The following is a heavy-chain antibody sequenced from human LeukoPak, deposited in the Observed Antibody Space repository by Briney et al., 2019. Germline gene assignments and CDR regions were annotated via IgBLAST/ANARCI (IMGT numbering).Heavy chain of an antibody. CDR1: GGSITGSY. J-gene: IGHJ4*02. Sequence: SETLSLTCSVSGGSITGSYWSWIRQSPGKGLEWIGHIYYSGTTNYSPSLRSRVTISVDTSNKQFSLKLRSVTAADTAVYYCARSKVTYYYDAGGYYYFDYSGQGALVTVSS. V-gene: IGHV4-59*01. D-gene: IGHD3-22*01. CDR2: IYYSGTT. CDR3: ARSKVTYYYDAGGYYYFDY.